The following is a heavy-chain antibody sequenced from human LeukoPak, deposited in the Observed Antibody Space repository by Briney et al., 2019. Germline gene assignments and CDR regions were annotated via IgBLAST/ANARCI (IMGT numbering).Heavy chain of an antibody. J-gene: IGHJ3*02. D-gene: IGHD3-10*01. CDR2: ISDHSRDG. CDR3: ARKNSGSKDDAFDI. CDR1: GYTFTSYY. Sequence: ASVKVSCKASGYTFTSYYMHWVRQAPGQGLEWVGWISDHSRDGHYAQKFQGRVTMTSDTSATTAYMELRSLRSDDTAVYYCARKNSGSKDDAFDIWGQGTMVTVSA. V-gene: IGHV1-18*04.